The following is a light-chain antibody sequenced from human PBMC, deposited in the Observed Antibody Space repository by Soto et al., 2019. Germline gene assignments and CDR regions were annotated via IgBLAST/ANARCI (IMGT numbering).Light chain of an antibody. CDR3: QQHGSSPRT. V-gene: IGKV3-20*01. CDR2: GAS. J-gene: IGKJ1*01. Sequence: EIVLTQSPGTLSLSPGERVTLSCRASQSVRSSYLAWYQQKPGQAPRLLLYGASSRATGIPDRFSGSGSGTDFTLTISRLEPEDCAVYYCQQHGSSPRTFGQGTKVEIK. CDR1: QSVRSSY.